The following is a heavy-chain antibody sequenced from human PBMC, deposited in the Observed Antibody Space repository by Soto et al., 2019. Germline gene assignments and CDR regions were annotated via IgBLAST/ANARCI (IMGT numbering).Heavy chain of an antibody. CDR1: GGSISSGDYY. V-gene: IGHV4-30-4*01. D-gene: IGHD4-17*01. CDR2: IYYSGSP. J-gene: IGHJ1*01. CDR3: AGTTWEEYFQH. Sequence: PSETLSLTCTVSGGSISSGDYYRSWIRQPPGKGLEWIGSIYYSGSPYYNPSLKSRVTISVDTSKNQFSLKLTSVTAADTAVYYCAGTTWEEYFQHWGQGTVVTVSS.